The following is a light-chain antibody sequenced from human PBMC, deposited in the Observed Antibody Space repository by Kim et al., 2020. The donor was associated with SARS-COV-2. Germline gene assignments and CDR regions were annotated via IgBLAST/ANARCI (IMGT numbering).Light chain of an antibody. CDR3: QQYYIYSRT. J-gene: IGKJ1*01. CDR2: TAS. CDR1: QDIRNF. Sequence: ASTGDRVTITCRASQDIRNFLAWYQQKPGKAPKLLIYTASTLQSGVPSRFSGSGSGTDFTLTISCLQSEDFATYYCQQYYIYSRTFGQGTKVDIK. V-gene: IGKV1-8*01.